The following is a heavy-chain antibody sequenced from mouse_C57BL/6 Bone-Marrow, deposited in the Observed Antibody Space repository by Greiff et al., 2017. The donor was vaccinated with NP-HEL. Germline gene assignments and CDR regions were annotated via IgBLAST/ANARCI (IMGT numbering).Heavy chain of an antibody. D-gene: IGHD2-2*01. CDR3: ARGGYTAY. V-gene: IGHV1-81*01. CDR2: IYPRSGNT. J-gene: IGHJ3*01. CDR1: GYTFTSYG. Sequence: VQLQQSGAELARPGASVTLSCKASGYTFTSYGISWVKQRTGQGLEWIGAIYPRSGNTYYHEKFKGKATLTADNSSSTAYMELRRLTAEDSAVYFCARGGYTAYWGQGTLVTVSA.